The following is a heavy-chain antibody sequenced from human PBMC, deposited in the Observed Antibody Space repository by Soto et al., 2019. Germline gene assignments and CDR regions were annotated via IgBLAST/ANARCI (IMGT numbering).Heavy chain of an antibody. CDR1: GFTFSSYA. CDR2: ISGSGGST. V-gene: IGHV3-23*01. Sequence: EVQLLESGGGLVQPGGSLRLSCAASGFTFSSYAMSWVRQAPGKGLEWVSAISGSGGSTYYADSVKGRYTISRDNSKNTLYLQMNSLRAEDTAVYYCAKLSDSYYGSGSWTDYWGQGTLVTVSS. D-gene: IGHD3-10*01. CDR3: AKLSDSYYGSGSWTDY. J-gene: IGHJ4*02.